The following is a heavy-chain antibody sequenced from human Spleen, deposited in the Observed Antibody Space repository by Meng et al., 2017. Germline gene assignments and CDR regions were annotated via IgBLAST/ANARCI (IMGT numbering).Heavy chain of an antibody. V-gene: IGHV4-39*01. J-gene: IGHJ2*01. Sequence: QPQLQESGPGLVKPSEALSLTCSVSGGSISPSGYYGGWIRQPPGKGLDLIGSIGHRGITYYTSSLKNRVTVSIDPPKSKISLKLTSVTAADTAVYYCARSPNRSHQPNYWYFDLWGRGTLVTVSS. CDR2: IGHRGIT. CDR1: GGSISPSGYY. D-gene: IGHD2-15*01. CDR3: ARSPNRSHQPNYWYFDL.